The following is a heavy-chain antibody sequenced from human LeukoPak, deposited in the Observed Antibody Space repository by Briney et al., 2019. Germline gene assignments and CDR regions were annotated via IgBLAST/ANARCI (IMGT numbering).Heavy chain of an antibody. CDR2: IYYSGST. J-gene: IGHJ4*02. CDR1: GGSISSGGYY. CDR3: ARGAPPSGSFMNPRRNYFDY. D-gene: IGHD1-26*01. Sequence: PSETLSLTCTVSGGSISSGGYYWSWIRQHPGKGLEWIGYIYYSGSTYYNPSLKSRVTISVDTSKNQFSLKLSSVTAADTAVYYCARGAPPSGSFMNPRRNYFDYWGQGTLVTVSS. V-gene: IGHV4-31*03.